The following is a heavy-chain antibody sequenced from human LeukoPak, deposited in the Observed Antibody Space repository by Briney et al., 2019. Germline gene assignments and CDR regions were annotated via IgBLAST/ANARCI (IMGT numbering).Heavy chain of an antibody. CDR1: GYTLTELS. CDR2: FDPEDGET. Sequence: ASVKVSCKVSGYTLTELSMHWVRQAPGKGLEWMGGFDPEDGETIYAQKFQGRVTMTEDTSTDTAYMELSSLRSEDTAVYYCATDIDPSRDTAMVYYYYGMDVWGQGTTVTVSS. V-gene: IGHV1-24*01. J-gene: IGHJ6*02. CDR3: ATDIDPSRDTAMVYYYYGMDV. D-gene: IGHD5-18*01.